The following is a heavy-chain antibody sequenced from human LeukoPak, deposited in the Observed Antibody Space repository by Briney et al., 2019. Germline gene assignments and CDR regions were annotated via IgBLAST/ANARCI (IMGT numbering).Heavy chain of an antibody. V-gene: IGHV3-9*03. Sequence: AGGSLRRSCAASGFSFDDYAMHWVRQAPGKGLEWVSGITGNGGTIAYADSVKGRFTVSRDNAKSSLYLQMSSLRAEDMALYYCVRESGSYYFDYWGQGTLVTVSS. J-gene: IGHJ4*02. CDR2: ITGNGGTI. CDR3: VRESGSYYFDY. CDR1: GFSFDDYA. D-gene: IGHD3-22*01.